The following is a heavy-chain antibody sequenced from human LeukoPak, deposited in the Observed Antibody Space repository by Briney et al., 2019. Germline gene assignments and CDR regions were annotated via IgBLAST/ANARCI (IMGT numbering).Heavy chain of an antibody. Sequence: GVSLRLSCAASGFTFSSYAMSWVRQAPGKGREWGSALSGSGGSTYHADSVKGRFTTSRDNSKNTLYLQMNSLRDEDTAVYYCAKVPNWNYHWFDPWGQGTLVTVSS. CDR1: GFTFSSYA. D-gene: IGHD1-7*01. CDR3: AKVPNWNYHWFDP. V-gene: IGHV3-23*01. CDR2: LSGSGGST. J-gene: IGHJ5*02.